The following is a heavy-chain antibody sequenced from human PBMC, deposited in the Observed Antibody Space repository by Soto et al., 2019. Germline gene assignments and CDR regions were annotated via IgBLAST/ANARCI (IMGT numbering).Heavy chain of an antibody. CDR3: ARDSPPVDY. V-gene: IGHV1-18*01. Sequence: GASVKVSCKASGYTFTSYAISWVRQVPGQGLEWMGWTSAYNGNTKYAQKFQGRVTMTTDTSTSTAYMELRSLRSDDTAVYYCARDSPPVDYWGQGTLVTVSS. CDR1: GYTFTSYA. CDR2: TSAYNGNT. J-gene: IGHJ4*02.